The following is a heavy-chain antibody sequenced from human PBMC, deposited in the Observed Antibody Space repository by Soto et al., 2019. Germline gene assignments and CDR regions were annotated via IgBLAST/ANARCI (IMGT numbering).Heavy chain of an antibody. CDR3: AKPLLPRCGTYYSMGENWFDP. J-gene: IGHJ5*02. V-gene: IGHV1-8*01. D-gene: IGHD2-15*01. CDR1: GYTFTSYD. Sequence: QVQLVQSGAEVKKPGASVKVSCKASGYTFTSYDINWVRQATGQGLEWMGWMNPNSGNTGYAQKFQGRVTMTRNTSISTAYMELSSLRSEDTDVYYCAKPLLPRCGTYYSMGENWFDPWGQGTLVTVSS. CDR2: MNPNSGNT.